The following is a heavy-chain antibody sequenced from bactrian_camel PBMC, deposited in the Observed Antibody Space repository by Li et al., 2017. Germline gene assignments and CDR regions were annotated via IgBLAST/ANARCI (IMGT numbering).Heavy chain of an antibody. CDR2: IRSDDTT. D-gene: IGHD3*01. CDR3: AADKGTYDCGAASPSDSYEYNY. Sequence: HVQLVESGGGLVQPGGSLRLSCAASAYISSTCRMGWYRQAPGKEREFVSSIRSDDTTLYADSVKGRFTISKDNAKNTLYLQMTSLKPEDTAMYYCAADKGTYDCGAASPSDSYEYNYWGQGTQVTVS. V-gene: IGHV3S53*01. J-gene: IGHJ4*01. CDR1: AYISSTCR.